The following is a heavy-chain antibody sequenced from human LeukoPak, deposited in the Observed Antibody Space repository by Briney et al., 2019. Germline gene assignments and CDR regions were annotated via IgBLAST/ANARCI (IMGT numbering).Heavy chain of an antibody. CDR2: IYTSGST. J-gene: IGHJ5*02. Sequence: SETLSLTCTVSGGSISSYYWSWIRQPAGKGLEWIGRIYTSGSTNYNPSLKSRVTMSVDTSKTQFSLKLSSVTAADTAVYYCARSDSGYDYNWFDPWGQGTLVTVSS. D-gene: IGHD5-12*01. V-gene: IGHV4-4*07. CDR3: ARSDSGYDYNWFDP. CDR1: GGSISSYY.